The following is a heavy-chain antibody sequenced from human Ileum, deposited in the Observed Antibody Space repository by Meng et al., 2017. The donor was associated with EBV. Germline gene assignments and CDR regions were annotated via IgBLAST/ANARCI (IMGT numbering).Heavy chain of an antibody. CDR3: VRDSPHANFDY. CDR2: IDNDGTTT. V-gene: IGHV3-74*01. CDR1: GFSFSSYW. D-gene: IGHD2-8*01. J-gene: IGHJ4*02. Sequence: VHPLESGGVLVQPGGSLRLSCAASGFSFSSYWMHWVRQAPGKGLVWVSHIDNDGTTTNYADSVKGRFTVSRDNAKSTLDLQMNSLRVDDTGVYFCVRDSPHANFDYWGQGALVTVSS.